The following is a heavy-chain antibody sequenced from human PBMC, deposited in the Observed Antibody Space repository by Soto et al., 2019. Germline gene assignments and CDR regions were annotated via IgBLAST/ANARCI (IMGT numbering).Heavy chain of an antibody. V-gene: IGHV1-18*04. J-gene: IGHJ6*02. CDR1: GYTFTSYG. CDR3: ARDDGGSSWYYYYYGMDV. CDR2: ISAYNGNT. D-gene: IGHD6-13*01. Sequence: ASVKVSCKASGYTFTSYGISWVRQAPGQGLEWMGWISAYNGNTNYAQKLQGRVTMTTDTSTSTAYMELRSLRSDDTAVYYCARDDGGSSWYYYYYGMDVRGQGTTVTSP.